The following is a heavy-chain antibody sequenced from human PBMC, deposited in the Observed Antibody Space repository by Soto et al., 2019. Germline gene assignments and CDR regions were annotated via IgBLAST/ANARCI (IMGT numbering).Heavy chain of an antibody. V-gene: IGHV3-23*01. Sequence: LRLSCAASGFNVGAFAVNWVRQAPGKGLEWVSGISVSDAFIYYADSVRGRFSISRDASENILYLQMNSLRVDDTALYYCTRETVAGITGLDYWGQGTLVTV. CDR1: GFNVGAFA. CDR3: TRETVAGITGLDY. J-gene: IGHJ4*02. D-gene: IGHD1-20*01. CDR2: ISVSDAFI.